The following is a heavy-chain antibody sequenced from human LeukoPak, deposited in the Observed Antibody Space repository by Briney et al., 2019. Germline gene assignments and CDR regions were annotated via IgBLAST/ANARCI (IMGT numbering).Heavy chain of an antibody. Sequence: SETLSLTCTVSGGSISSSSYYWGWIRQPPGKGLEWIGRIYYSGSTYYNPSLKSRVTISVDTSRDPFSLKLSSVTGCDNAVYYCARHRIPAADDAFDIWGQGTMVTVSS. CDR1: GGSISSSSYY. D-gene: IGHD6-13*01. CDR3: ARHRIPAADDAFDI. V-gene: IGHV4-39*01. J-gene: IGHJ3*02. CDR2: IYYSGST.